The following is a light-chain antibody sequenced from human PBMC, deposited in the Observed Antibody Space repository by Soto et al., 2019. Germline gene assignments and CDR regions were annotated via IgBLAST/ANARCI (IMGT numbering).Light chain of an antibody. CDR1: QSVSSSY. V-gene: IGKV3-20*01. Sequence: EIVLTQSPGTLSLSPGERATLSCRASQSVSSSYLAWYQQKPGQAPRLLIYGASSRATGIPDRFSGSGSGTYFTLTICRLEPEDFAVYYCQQYGSSPYTFGQGTKLEIK. CDR2: GAS. CDR3: QQYGSSPYT. J-gene: IGKJ2*01.